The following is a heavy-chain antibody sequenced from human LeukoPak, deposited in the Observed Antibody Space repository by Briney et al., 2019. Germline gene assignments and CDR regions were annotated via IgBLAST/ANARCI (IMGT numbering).Heavy chain of an antibody. CDR3: AKRNGGNSGAFDY. V-gene: IGHV3-23*01. J-gene: IGHJ4*02. Sequence: GGSLRLSCAASGFTFSSYAMSWVRQAPGKGLEWVTLISGNGVGTYYADSVKGRFTISRDNSKNTVYLQMNSLRAEDTAVYYCAKRNGGNSGAFDYWGQGTLVTVSS. CDR2: ISGNGVGT. D-gene: IGHD4-23*01. CDR1: GFTFSSYA.